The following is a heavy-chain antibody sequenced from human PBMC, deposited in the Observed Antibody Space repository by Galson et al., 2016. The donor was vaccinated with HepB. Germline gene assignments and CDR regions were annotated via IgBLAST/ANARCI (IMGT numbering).Heavy chain of an antibody. CDR2: IYPGDSDT. CDR1: GYTFTNYW. D-gene: IGHD2-15*01. CDR3: ARRERGCSGGSCVPDYFDS. J-gene: IGHJ4*02. V-gene: IGHV5-51*01. Sequence: QSGAEVKKTGESLKISCKASGYTFTNYWIGWVRQLPGKGLEWMGIIYPGDSDTRYSPSFQGQVTMSADTSITTAYLQWSSLKASDTAMYYCARRERGCSGGSCVPDYFDSWGQGTLVTVSS.